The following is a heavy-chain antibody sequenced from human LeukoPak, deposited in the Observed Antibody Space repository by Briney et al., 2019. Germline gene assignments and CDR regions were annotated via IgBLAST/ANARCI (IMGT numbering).Heavy chain of an antibody. D-gene: IGHD3-3*01. CDR1: GGTFSRFT. Sequence: ASVKVSCKASGGTFSRFTISWVRQAPGQGFEWMGGITPIFGTANFAQKFQGRVSITADESTSTAFMELSSLRSEDTAVYYCARAPVRFLSNDAFDIWGQGTMVTVSS. CDR3: ARAPVRFLSNDAFDI. CDR2: ITPIFGTA. J-gene: IGHJ3*02. V-gene: IGHV1-69*13.